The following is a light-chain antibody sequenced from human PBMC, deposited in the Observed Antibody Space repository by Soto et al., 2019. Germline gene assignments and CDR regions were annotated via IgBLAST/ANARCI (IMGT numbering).Light chain of an antibody. CDR2: AAS. Sequence: DIQMTQSPSSLSASVGDRITITCRASQGIRDALGWYQQKPGKAPKRLIYAASSLQSGVPSRFSGSGSGTEFTLTISRLQPEDFATYYWLQHNSYPQTFGQGPEVEIK. V-gene: IGKV1-17*01. CDR3: LQHNSYPQT. CDR1: QGIRDA. J-gene: IGKJ1*01.